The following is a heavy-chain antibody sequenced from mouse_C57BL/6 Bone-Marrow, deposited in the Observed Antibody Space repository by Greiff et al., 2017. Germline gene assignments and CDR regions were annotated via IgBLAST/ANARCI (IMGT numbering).Heavy chain of an antibody. D-gene: IGHD1-1*01. CDR1: GYTFTSYW. Sequence: QVQLQQPGAELVKPGASVKLSCKASGYTFTSYWMHWVKQRPGQGLEWIGMIHPNSGSTNYNEKFKSKATLTVDKSSSTAYMQLSSLTSEDSAVYYCARGTTVVALYFDVWRTGTTVTVSS. J-gene: IGHJ1*03. V-gene: IGHV1-64*01. CDR3: ARGTTVVALYFDV. CDR2: IHPNSGST.